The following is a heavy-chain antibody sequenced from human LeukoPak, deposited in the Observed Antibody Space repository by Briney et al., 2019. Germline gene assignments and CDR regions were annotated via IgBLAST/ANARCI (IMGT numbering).Heavy chain of an antibody. CDR1: GFTFSSYG. J-gene: IGHJ6*02. V-gene: IGHV3-30*18. CDR2: ISYDGSNK. CDR3: AKSQYSSGWLDNYYYYGMDV. Sequence: GRSLRLSCAASGFTFSSYGMHWVRQAPGKGLEWVAVISYDGSNKYYADSVKGRFTISRDNSKNTLYLQMNSLRAEDTAVYYCAKSQYSSGWLDNYYYYGMDVWGQGITVTVSS. D-gene: IGHD6-19*01.